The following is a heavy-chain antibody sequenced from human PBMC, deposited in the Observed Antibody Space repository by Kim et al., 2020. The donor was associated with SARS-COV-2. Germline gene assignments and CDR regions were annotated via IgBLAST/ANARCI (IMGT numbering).Heavy chain of an antibody. Sequence: ASVKVSCKPSGYTFTSYYVHWVRQAPGQGLEWMGIINPRTGSTTYAQTFQDRLTMTRDTSTSTFYMELRSLRSDDTAVYYCARDSLIYGDYVYLFDYWGQGTLVTVSS. V-gene: IGHV1-46*01. CDR3: ARDSLIYGDYVYLFDY. D-gene: IGHD4-17*01. CDR2: INPRTGST. CDR1: GYTFTSYY. J-gene: IGHJ4*02.